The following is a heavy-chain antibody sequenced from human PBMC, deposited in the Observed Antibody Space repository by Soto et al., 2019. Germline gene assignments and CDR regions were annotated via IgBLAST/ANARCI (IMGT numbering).Heavy chain of an antibody. J-gene: IGHJ4*01. Sequence: PGGSLRLSCAASGFTFISCGMHWVLQAPGKGLEWVAVISYDGSNKYYADSVKGRFTISRDNSKNTLYLQMNSLRAEDTAVYYCAKDGAHYSNDFAYGGQGPLVTVSP. D-gene: IGHD4-4*01. CDR1: GFTFISCG. V-gene: IGHV3-30*18. CDR2: ISYDGSNK. CDR3: AKDGAHYSNDFAY.